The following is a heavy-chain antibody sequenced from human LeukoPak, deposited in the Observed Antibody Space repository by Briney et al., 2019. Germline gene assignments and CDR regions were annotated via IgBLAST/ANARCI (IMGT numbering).Heavy chain of an antibody. CDR2: TYYRSKWSN. CDR3: ARLVGASWFDS. CDR1: GDSVSTNSAT. Sequence: SQTLSLTCAISGDSVSTNSATWTWLRQSPSRGLEWLGRTYYRSKWSNDYAVSMKSRITINPDTSKNQFSLQLNSVTPEDTAVYYCARLVGASWFDSWGQGTLVSVSS. J-gene: IGHJ5*01. V-gene: IGHV6-1*01. D-gene: IGHD1-26*01.